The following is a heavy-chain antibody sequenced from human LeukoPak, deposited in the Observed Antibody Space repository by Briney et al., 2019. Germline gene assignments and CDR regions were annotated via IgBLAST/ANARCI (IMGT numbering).Heavy chain of an antibody. CDR2: IYTSGST. CDR3: ARDQQLASGWFDP. CDR1: GGSFSGYY. D-gene: IGHD6-6*01. J-gene: IGHJ5*02. Sequence: SETLSLTCAVYGGSFSGYYWSWIRQPAGKGLEWIGRIYTSGSTNYNPSLKSRVTMSVDTSKNQFSLKLSSVTAADTAVYYCARDQQLASGWFDPWGQGTLVTVSS. V-gene: IGHV4-4*07.